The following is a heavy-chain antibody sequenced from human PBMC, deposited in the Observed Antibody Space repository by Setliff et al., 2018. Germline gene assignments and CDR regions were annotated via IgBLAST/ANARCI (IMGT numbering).Heavy chain of an antibody. V-gene: IGHV1-2*06. D-gene: IGHD3-3*01. CDR3: ARGRDFWSGYLVY. Sequence: ASVKVSCKASGYTFTGYYMHWVRQAPGQGLEWMGRINPSSGATIYAQKFQGRVTMTSDTSISTAYMELSRLRSDDTAVYYCARGRDFWSGYLVYWGQGTLVTVSS. CDR2: INPSSGAT. CDR1: GYTFTGYY. J-gene: IGHJ4*02.